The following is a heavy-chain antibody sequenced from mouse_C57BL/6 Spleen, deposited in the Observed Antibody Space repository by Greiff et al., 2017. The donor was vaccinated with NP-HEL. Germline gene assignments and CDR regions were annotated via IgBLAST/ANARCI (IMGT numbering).Heavy chain of an antibody. CDR1: GYTFPSYW. V-gene: IGHV1-7*01. Sequence: LKQSGAELAKPGASVKLSCKASGYTFPSYWMHWVKQRPGQGLEWIGYINPSSGYTKYNQKFKDKATLTADKSSSTAYMQLSILTYEDSAVYYCASPYYSNYDGFAYWGQGTLVTVSA. CDR3: ASPYYSNYDGFAY. CDR2: INPSSGYT. D-gene: IGHD2-5*01. J-gene: IGHJ3*01.